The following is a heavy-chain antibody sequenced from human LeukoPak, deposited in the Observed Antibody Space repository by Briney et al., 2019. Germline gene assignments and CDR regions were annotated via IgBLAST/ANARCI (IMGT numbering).Heavy chain of an antibody. CDR3: AKMEGQRLYDYCMDV. D-gene: IGHD3-3*01. V-gene: IGHV3-23*01. CDR2: MSGSGYYT. CDR1: GFALSNFA. J-gene: IGHJ6*03. Sequence: GGSLRLSCAASGFALSNFAMSWVRQAPGEGLEWVSAMSGSGYYTYYVESVKGRFTISRDNSKNTLYLHMNSLRADDTAVYYCAKMEGQRLYDYCMDVWGRGTTVTVSS.